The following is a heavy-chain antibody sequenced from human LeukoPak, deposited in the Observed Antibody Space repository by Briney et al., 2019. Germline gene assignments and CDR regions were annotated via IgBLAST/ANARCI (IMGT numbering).Heavy chain of an antibody. CDR3: ARRYDSGALDS. J-gene: IGHJ4*02. V-gene: IGHV1-69*04. CDR1: GGTFSSYA. Sequence: SVKVSCKASGGTFSSYAISWVRQAPGQGLEWMGRIISILGIANYAQKFQGRVTITADKSTSTAYMELSSLRSEDTAVYYCARRYDSGALDSWGQGTLVTVSS. CDR2: IISILGIA. D-gene: IGHD3-22*01.